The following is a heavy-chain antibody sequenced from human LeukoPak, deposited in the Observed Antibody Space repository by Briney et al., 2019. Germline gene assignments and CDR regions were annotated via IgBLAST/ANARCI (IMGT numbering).Heavy chain of an antibody. CDR3: STHPLLDY. D-gene: IGHD3-16*02. V-gene: IGHV4-39*01. CDR1: GDSIRRANYY. Sequence: AETLSLTCTVSGDSIRRANYYWGWIRQPPGKGLEWIGSIYYSGRTYYNPSLKSRVSISVDPSKSQFSLKLTSVTAADTALYYCSTHPLLDYWGQGSLVTVSS. CDR2: IYYSGRT. J-gene: IGHJ4*02.